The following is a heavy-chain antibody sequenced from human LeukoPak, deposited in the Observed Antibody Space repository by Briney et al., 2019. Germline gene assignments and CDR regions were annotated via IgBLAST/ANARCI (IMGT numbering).Heavy chain of an antibody. V-gene: IGHV4-39*01. J-gene: IGHJ4*02. D-gene: IGHD3-10*01. CDR2: IYNSGGT. CDR1: GGSISSSNYY. CDR3: AHQSAHGFGELLYEG. Sequence: PSETLSLTSTGSGGSISSSNYYWRATRQPPGKGVGWIGSIYNSGGTYYNPSLKSRVTISVDTSKNQFSLKLRSVTAADTAVYYCAHQSAHGFGELLYEGWGRGTLVTVS.